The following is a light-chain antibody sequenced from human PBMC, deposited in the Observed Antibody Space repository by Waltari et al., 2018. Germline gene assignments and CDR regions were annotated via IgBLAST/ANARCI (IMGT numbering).Light chain of an antibody. CDR1: QSVDSQ. Sequence: EIVLTQSPATLSLSPGERATLSCRASQSVDSQLAWYQQKPCQAPRLLIHDVSNRATGIPPRFSGSESGTDFRLTISSLEAEDSAVYYCQQRYAWPITFGGGTKVELK. CDR2: DVS. CDR3: QQRYAWPIT. V-gene: IGKV3-11*01. J-gene: IGKJ4*01.